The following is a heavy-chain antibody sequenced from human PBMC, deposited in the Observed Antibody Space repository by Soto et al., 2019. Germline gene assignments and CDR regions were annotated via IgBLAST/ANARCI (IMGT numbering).Heavy chain of an antibody. Sequence: ESLKISCKGSGYSFTSYWSGWVRQMPGKGLEWMGIIYPGDSDTRYSPSFQGQVTISADKSISTAYLQWSSLKASDTAMYYCARRAYSYGLYYYYGMDVWGQGTTVTVSS. CDR3: ARRAYSYGLYYYYGMDV. CDR1: GYSFTSYW. CDR2: IYPGDSDT. D-gene: IGHD5-18*01. V-gene: IGHV5-51*01. J-gene: IGHJ6*02.